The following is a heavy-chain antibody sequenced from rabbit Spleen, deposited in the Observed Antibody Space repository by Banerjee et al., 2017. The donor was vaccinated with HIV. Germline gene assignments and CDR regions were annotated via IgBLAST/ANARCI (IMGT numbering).Heavy chain of an antibody. CDR1: GFSFSSGYD. CDR2: IYTGNGKT. J-gene: IGHJ6*01. CDR3: ARDAGTSFSSYGMDL. V-gene: IGHV1S45*01. D-gene: IGHD8-1*01. Sequence: QEQLEESGGGLVKPEGSLTLTCTASGFSFSSGYDMCWVRQAPGKGLEWIGCIYTGNGKTYYASWALGRFTISKTSSTTVTLQLNSLTAADTATYFCARDAGTSFSSYGMDLWGPGTLVTVS.